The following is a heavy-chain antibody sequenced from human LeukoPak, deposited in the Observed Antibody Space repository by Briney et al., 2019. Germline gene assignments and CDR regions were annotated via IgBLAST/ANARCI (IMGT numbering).Heavy chain of an antibody. Sequence: GGSLRLSCAASGFTFSNAWMSWVRQAPGKGLEWVGRIKSKTDGGTTDYAAPVKGRFTISRDDSKNTLYLQMNSLKTEDTAVYYCTPTIAVAGTGYYWGQGTLVTVSS. CDR2: IKSKTDGGTT. V-gene: IGHV3-15*01. J-gene: IGHJ4*02. D-gene: IGHD6-19*01. CDR1: GFTFSNAW. CDR3: TPTIAVAGTGYY.